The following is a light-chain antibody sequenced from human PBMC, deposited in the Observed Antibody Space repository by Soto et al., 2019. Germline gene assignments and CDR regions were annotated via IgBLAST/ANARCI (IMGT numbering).Light chain of an antibody. CDR1: QSVSSSY. J-gene: IGKJ4*01. CDR3: QQYNNLPRT. V-gene: IGKV3-20*01. CDR2: GAS. Sequence: EIVLTQSPGTLSLSPGERATLSCRASQSVSSSYLAWYQQRPGQAPRLLIYGASSRATGIPDRFSGSGSGTDFTLTISSLQSEDYAVYYCQQYNNLPRTFGGGTKVDIK.